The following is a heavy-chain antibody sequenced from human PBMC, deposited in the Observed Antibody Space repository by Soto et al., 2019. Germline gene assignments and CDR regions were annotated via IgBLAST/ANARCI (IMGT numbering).Heavy chain of an antibody. CDR3: ARVWGGAFDF. J-gene: IGHJ3*01. Sequence: SETLSLTCTVSGGSISSSSYYWGWIRQPPGKGLEWIGSIYYSGSTYYNPSLKSRVTISVDTSKNRFSLRLSSVTAADTAVYYCARVWGGAFDFWGRGTMVTVSS. D-gene: IGHD3-10*01. CDR2: IYYSGST. V-gene: IGHV4-39*07. CDR1: GGSISSSSYY.